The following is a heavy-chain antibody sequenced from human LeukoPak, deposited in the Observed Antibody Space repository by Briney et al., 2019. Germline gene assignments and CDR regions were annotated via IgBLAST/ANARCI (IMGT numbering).Heavy chain of an antibody. D-gene: IGHD3-10*01. CDR2: IDTDGRTT. Sequence: PGGSLRLSCAASGYTFSSYWMHWVRQVPGQGLVWVSRIDTDGRTTDYADSMRGRFTIYRDNVQNTLYLQMNSLTAEDTAVYYCARDVAGARSYWGQGALVSVSS. CDR1: GYTFSSYW. CDR3: ARDVAGARSY. J-gene: IGHJ4*02. V-gene: IGHV3-74*01.